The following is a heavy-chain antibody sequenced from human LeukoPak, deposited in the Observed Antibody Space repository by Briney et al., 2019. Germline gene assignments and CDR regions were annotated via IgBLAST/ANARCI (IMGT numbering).Heavy chain of an antibody. V-gene: IGHV3-15*01. Sequence: GGSLRLSCAASGFTFSNAWMNWVRQAPGKGLEWVGRIKSKTDGGTTDYAAPVKGRFTISRDDSKNTLYLQMNSLKTEDTAVYYCTTDQRITVFGVVVNDHGAFDIWGQGTMVTVSS. CDR3: TTDQRITVFGVVVNDHGAFDI. CDR2: IKSKTDGGTT. CDR1: GFTFSNAW. J-gene: IGHJ3*02. D-gene: IGHD3-3*01.